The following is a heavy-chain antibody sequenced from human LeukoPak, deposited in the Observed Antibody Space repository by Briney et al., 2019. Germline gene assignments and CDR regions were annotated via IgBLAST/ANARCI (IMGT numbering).Heavy chain of an antibody. J-gene: IGHJ4*02. Sequence: PSETLSLTCTVSGGSISSSSYYWGWIRQSPGKGLEWVGSISSSGNTYYNPSLKSRLAISVDTSNSQFSLNLSSVTAADTAVYYCASPYLINWGQGTLVTVSS. CDR1: GGSISSSSYY. CDR3: ASPYLIN. CDR2: ISSSGNT. V-gene: IGHV4-39*01.